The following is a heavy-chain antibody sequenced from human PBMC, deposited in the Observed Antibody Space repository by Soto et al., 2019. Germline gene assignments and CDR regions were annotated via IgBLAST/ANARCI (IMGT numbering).Heavy chain of an antibody. CDR1: GFTFDDYA. J-gene: IGHJ6*02. V-gene: IGHV3-9*01. Sequence: GGSLRLSCAASGFTFDDYAMHWVRQAPGKGLEWVSGISWNSGSIGYADSVKGRFTISRDNAKNSLYLQMNSLRAEDTALYYCAKDTKDPPAYYYYGMDVWGQGTTVTVSS. CDR3: AKDTKDPPAYYYYGMDV. CDR2: ISWNSGSI.